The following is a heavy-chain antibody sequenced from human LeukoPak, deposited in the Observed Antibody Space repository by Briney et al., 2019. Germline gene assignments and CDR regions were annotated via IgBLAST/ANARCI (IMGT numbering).Heavy chain of an antibody. CDR1: DDSITMYY. V-gene: IGHV4-59*01. Sequence: SETLSLTCSVSDDSITMYYWTWIRQPPGKGLEWIGYVHHTGSTNFNPSLNGRVSISRDTTNNLFSLRLRSVTAADTAVYFCARGRVSSSTWYSTYYYYFYMDVWGKGTTVTVSS. D-gene: IGHD1-1*01. J-gene: IGHJ6*03. CDR2: VHHTGST. CDR3: ARGRVSSSTWYSTYYYYFYMDV.